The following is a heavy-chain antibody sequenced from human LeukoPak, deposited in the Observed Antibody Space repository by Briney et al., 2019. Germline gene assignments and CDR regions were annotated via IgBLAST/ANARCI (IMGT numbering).Heavy chain of an antibody. CDR2: INPDSGDT. D-gene: IGHD3-10*01. J-gene: IGHJ4*02. Sequence: ASVKVSCKASGYTFTAQYLHWVRQAPGQGLEWMGWINPDSGDTNYAQKFQGRVTMTSDTSTSTGYMELSRVKSDDTAVYYCASLPRGSGSYYNYWGQGILVTVSS. V-gene: IGHV1-2*02. CDR3: ASLPRGSGSYYNY. CDR1: GYTFTAQY.